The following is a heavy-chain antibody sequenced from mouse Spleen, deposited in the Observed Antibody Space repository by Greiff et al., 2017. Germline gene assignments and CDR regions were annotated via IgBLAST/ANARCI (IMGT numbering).Heavy chain of an antibody. J-gene: IGHJ3*01. D-gene: IGHD1-1*01. Sequence: DVMLVESGGGLVKPGGSLKLSCAASGFTFSSYAMSWVRQTPEKRLEWVATISSGGSYTYYPDSVKGRFTISRDNAKNTLYLQMSSLRSEDTAMYYCASPFITTVVAPFAYWGRGTLVTVS. CDR1: GFTFSSYA. CDR3: ASPFITTVVAPFAY. CDR2: ISSGGSYT. V-gene: IGHV5-9-1*01.